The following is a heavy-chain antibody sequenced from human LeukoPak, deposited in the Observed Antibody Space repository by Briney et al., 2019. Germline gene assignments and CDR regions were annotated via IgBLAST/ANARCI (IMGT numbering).Heavy chain of an antibody. CDR3: AGSYYGSGSTYYYYYYMDV. D-gene: IGHD3-10*01. CDR1: GGSISSYY. CDR2: IYTSGST. V-gene: IGHV4-4*07. J-gene: IGHJ6*03. Sequence: SETLSLTCTVSGGSISSYYWSWIRQPAGKGLEWIGRIYTSGSTNYNPSLKSRVTMSVDTSKNQFSLKLSSVTAADTAVYYCAGSYYGSGSTYYYYYYMDVWGKGTTVTVSS.